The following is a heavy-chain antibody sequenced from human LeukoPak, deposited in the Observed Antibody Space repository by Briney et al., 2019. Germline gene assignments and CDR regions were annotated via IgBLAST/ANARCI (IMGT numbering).Heavy chain of an antibody. CDR1: GFTFSSYA. CDR2: ISYDGSNK. V-gene: IGHV3-30-3*01. J-gene: IGHJ4*02. CDR3: ARDGMREQRTLATIIIDY. D-gene: IGHD5-24*01. Sequence: GGSLRLSCAASGFTFSSYAMHWVRQAPGKGLEWVAVISYDGSNKYYADSVKGRFTISRDNSKNTLYLQMNSLRAEDTAVYYCARDGMREQRTLATIIIDYWGQGTLVTVSS.